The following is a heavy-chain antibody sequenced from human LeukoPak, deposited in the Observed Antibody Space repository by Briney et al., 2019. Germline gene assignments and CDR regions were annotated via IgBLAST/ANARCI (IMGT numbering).Heavy chain of an antibody. CDR1: GFTVSGTY. J-gene: IGHJ4*02. D-gene: IGHD1-26*01. CDR3: ARVGSGNYYKYFEH. Sequence: GGSLRLSCAASGFTVSGTYMSWVRQAPGKGLEWVSVIYSGAGTYYADSVKGRFTISRDNSKNTLHLQMNSLRAEDTAVYYCARVGSGNYYKYFEHWGLGTLVTVSS. CDR2: IYSGAGT. V-gene: IGHV3-53*01.